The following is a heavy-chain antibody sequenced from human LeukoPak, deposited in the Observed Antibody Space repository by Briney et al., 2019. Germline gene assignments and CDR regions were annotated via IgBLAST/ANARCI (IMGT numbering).Heavy chain of an antibody. CDR3: ARESVDDFWSGYYYY. CDR2: ISAYNGNT. D-gene: IGHD3-3*01. CDR1: GYTFTSYG. Sequence: ASVTVSCKASGYTFTSYGISWVRQAPRQGLEWMGWISAYNGNTNYAQKLQGRVTMTTDTSTSTAYMELRSLRSDDTAVYYCARESVDDFWSGYYYYWGQGTLVTVSS. J-gene: IGHJ4*02. V-gene: IGHV1-18*01.